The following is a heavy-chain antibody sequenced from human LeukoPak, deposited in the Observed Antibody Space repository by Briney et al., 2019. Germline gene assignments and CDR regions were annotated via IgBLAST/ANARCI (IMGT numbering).Heavy chain of an antibody. J-gene: IGHJ4*02. D-gene: IGHD5-24*01. V-gene: IGHV5-51*01. Sequence: GESLKISCKGSGYSFTSYWIGWVRQLPGKGLEWMGIIYPGDSDTRYSPSFQGQVTISADKSIRTAYLQWSSLKASDTAMYYCARLVRDGYNPPYYFDYWGQGTLITVSS. CDR2: IYPGDSDT. CDR1: GYSFTSYW. CDR3: ARLVRDGYNPPYYFDY.